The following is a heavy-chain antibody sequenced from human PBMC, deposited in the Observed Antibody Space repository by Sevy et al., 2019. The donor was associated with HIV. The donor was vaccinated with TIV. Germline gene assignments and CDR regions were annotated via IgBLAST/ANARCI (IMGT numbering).Heavy chain of an antibody. V-gene: IGHV3-7*01. Sequence: GGSLRLSCTASGFSLNSYWMSWVRQAPGKGLEWVANIKQDGSVKYYVDSVKGRFTISRDNARNLLYLQMNSLRAEDTALYYCVRAIAADVSFWGQGTLVTVSS. CDR3: VRAIAADVSF. CDR1: GFSLNSYW. D-gene: IGHD6-13*01. CDR2: IKQDGSVK. J-gene: IGHJ4*02.